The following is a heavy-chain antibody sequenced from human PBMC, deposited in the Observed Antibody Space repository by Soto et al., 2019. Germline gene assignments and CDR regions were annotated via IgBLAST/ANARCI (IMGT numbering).Heavy chain of an antibody. CDR1: GFTFGDYA. CDR2: IRSKAYGGTT. CDR3: TRDPPYCSSTSCYLYYGMDV. V-gene: IGHV3-49*03. J-gene: IGHJ6*02. Sequence: PGGSLRLSCTASGFTFGDYAMSWFRQAPGKGLEWVGFIRSKAYGGTTEYAASVKGRFTISRDDSKSIAYLQMNSLKTEDTAVYYCTRDPPYCSSTSCYLYYGMDVWGQGTTVTVSS. D-gene: IGHD2-2*01.